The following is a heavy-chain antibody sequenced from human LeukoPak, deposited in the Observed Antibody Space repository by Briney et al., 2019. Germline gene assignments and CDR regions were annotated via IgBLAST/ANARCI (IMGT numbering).Heavy chain of an antibody. J-gene: IGHJ4*02. V-gene: IGHV1-2*02. D-gene: IGHD3-10*01. CDR3: ARDRWFGELPDDY. CDR2: INPNSGGI. Sequence: ASVKVSCKASGYTFTGYYMHWVRQAPGQGLEWMGWINPNSGGINYAQKFQGRVTMTRDTSISTAYMERSRLRSDDTAVYYCARDRWFGELPDDYWGQGTLVTVSS. CDR1: GYTFTGYY.